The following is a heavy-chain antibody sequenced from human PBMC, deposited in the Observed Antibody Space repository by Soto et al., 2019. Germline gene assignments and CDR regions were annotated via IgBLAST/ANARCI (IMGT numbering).Heavy chain of an antibody. V-gene: IGHV4-4*02. J-gene: IGHJ5*02. D-gene: IGHD4-4*01. CDR3: ARYLHDYSNRGSQWFNP. Sequence: PSETLSLTCAVSGGSISSSNWWSWVRQPPGKGLEWIGEIYHSGGTNYNPSLKSRVTISVDKSKNQFSLKLSSVTAADTAVYYCARYLHDYSNRGSQWFNPWGQGTLVTVS. CDR1: GGSISSSNW. CDR2: IYHSGGT.